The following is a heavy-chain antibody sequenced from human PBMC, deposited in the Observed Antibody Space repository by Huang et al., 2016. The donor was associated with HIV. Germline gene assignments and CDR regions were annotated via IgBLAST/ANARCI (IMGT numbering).Heavy chain of an antibody. CDR3: AREVMTSFGGPFDP. D-gene: IGHD3-16*01. CDR1: RGSLSGYY. Sequence: QVQLYQWGAGLLRPSETLSLTCAVYRGSLSGYYWSWIRQSPEKGLEWIGEINYSGTINYKPSLKSRVTISVDTSKKQLSLKLKSVTAADTAVYYCAREVMTSFGGPFDPWGQGTLVAVSS. V-gene: IGHV4-34*01. J-gene: IGHJ5*02. CDR2: INYSGTI.